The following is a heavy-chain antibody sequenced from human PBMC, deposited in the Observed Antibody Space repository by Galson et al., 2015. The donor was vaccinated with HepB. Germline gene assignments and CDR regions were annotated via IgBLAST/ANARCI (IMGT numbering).Heavy chain of an antibody. Sequence: SLRLSCAASGFTFSSYSMNWVRRAPGKGLEWVSSISSSSSYIYYADSMKGRFTISRDNAKNSLYLQMNSLRAEDTAVYYCARYCSSTSCYASYYYAMDVWGQGTTVTVSS. D-gene: IGHD2-2*01. CDR1: GFTFSSYS. V-gene: IGHV3-21*01. CDR2: ISSSSSYI. CDR3: ARYCSSTSCYASYYYAMDV. J-gene: IGHJ6*02.